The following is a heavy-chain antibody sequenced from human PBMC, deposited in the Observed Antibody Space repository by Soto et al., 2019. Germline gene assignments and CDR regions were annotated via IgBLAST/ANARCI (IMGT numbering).Heavy chain of an antibody. CDR3: ARAGDIVSPLDY. CDR2: ISRSSSLK. D-gene: IGHD5-12*01. J-gene: IGHJ4*02. V-gene: IGHV3-48*02. CDR1: GFTFSSYS. Sequence: EVQLVESGGGLVQPGGSLRLSCTASGFTFSSYSMNWVRQAPGKGLEWISNISRSSSLKYYADSVEGRFTISRDNAKNSLFLHFNSLSDEETAVYYCARAGDIVSPLDYWGQGTLVIVSS.